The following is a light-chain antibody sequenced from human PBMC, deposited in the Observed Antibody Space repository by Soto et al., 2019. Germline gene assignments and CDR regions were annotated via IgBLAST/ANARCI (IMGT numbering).Light chain of an antibody. CDR3: TSYAGSNRV. CDR1: SSDVGDYNY. Sequence: QSVLTQPPSASGSPGQSVTISCTGASSDVGDYNYVSWYQQHPGKAPKLMIYEVSKRPSGVPDRFSGSKSGNTASLTVSGLQAEDEADYYCTSYAGSNRVFGGGTQLTVL. J-gene: IGLJ2*01. V-gene: IGLV2-8*01. CDR2: EVS.